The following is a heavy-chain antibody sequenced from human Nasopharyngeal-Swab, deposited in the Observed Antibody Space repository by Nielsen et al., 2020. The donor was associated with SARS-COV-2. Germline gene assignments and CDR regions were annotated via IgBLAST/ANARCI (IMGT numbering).Heavy chain of an antibody. Sequence: GESLKISCAASGFTFSSYRMNWVRQAPGKGLEWVSSISSSSSYIYYADSVKGRFTISRDNAKNSLYLQMNSLRAEDTAMYYCARDAYWQQLVPGEVYWGQGTLVTVSS. J-gene: IGHJ4*02. D-gene: IGHD6-13*01. CDR2: ISSSSSYI. V-gene: IGHV3-21*01. CDR1: GFTFSSYR. CDR3: ARDAYWQQLVPGEVY.